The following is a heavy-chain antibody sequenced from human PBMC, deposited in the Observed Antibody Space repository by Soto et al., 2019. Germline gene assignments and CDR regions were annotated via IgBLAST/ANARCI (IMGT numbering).Heavy chain of an antibody. CDR2: INPSGGST. CDR1: GYTFTSYY. J-gene: IGHJ5*02. V-gene: IGHV1-46*03. CDR3: ARAREKLEGPAAMTLWFDP. D-gene: IGHD2-2*01. Sequence: QVQLVQSGAEVKKPGASVKVSCKASGYTFTSYYMHWVRQAPGQGLEWMGIINPSGGSTSYAQKFRGRVNMTRDTSTSIVYMELGSLRSEDKAVDYCARAREKLEGPAAMTLWFDPWGQGTLVTVCS.